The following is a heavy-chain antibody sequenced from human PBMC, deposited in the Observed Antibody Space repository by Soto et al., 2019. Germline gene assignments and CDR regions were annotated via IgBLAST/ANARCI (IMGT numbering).Heavy chain of an antibody. V-gene: IGHV4-30-2*01. CDR2: IYHSGST. Sequence: QLQLQESGSGLVKPSQTLSLTCAVSGGSISSGGYSWSWIRQPPGKGLERIGYIYHSGSTYYNPSLTSRVAISVERSKNPLSLKLSSVPAADTAVYYCARDSAAGTGWFDPWGQGTLVTVSS. CDR1: GGSISSGGYS. CDR3: ARDSAAGTGWFDP. D-gene: IGHD6-13*01. J-gene: IGHJ5*02.